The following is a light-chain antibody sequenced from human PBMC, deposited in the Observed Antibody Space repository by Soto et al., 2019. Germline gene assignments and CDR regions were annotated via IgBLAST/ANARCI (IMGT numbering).Light chain of an antibody. V-gene: IGLV2-11*01. CDR3: CSYAGSYTFYV. Sequence: QSVVTQPRSVSGSPGQSVTISCTGTSGDVGLYDYVSWYQHHPGKAPKLMIYDVTKRPSGVPDRFSGSKSGNTASLTISGLQAEDEADYYCCSYAGSYTFYVFGTGTKVTVL. CDR1: SGDVGLYDY. CDR2: DVT. J-gene: IGLJ1*01.